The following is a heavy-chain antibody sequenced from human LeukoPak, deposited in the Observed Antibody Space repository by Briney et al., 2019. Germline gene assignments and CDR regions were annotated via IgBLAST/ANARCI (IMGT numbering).Heavy chain of an antibody. Sequence: GGSLRFSCAASGFTFSSYAMSWVRQARGKGLEWVSAISGSGGSTYYADSVKGRFTISRDNSKNTLYLQMNSLRAEDTAVYYCAKEPRDVLLWFGEALDIWGQGTMVTVSS. D-gene: IGHD3-10*01. V-gene: IGHV3-23*01. CDR1: GFTFSSYA. CDR3: AKEPRDVLLWFGEALDI. CDR2: ISGSGGST. J-gene: IGHJ3*02.